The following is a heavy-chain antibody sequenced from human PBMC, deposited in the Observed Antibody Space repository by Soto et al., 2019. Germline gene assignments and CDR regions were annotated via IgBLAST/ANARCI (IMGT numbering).Heavy chain of an antibody. D-gene: IGHD3-22*01. V-gene: IGHV3-23*01. J-gene: IGHJ3*02. Sequence: PGGSLSLSCAASVFIFSSYAMSWFRQVPVEGMEWVSAISGTGDTTYYADSVKGRFTISRDNSKKTFYLQVNSLRAEDTAVYHCAKGGYSYDSSDSDAFDIWGPGTMVT. CDR1: VFIFSSYA. CDR3: AKGGYSYDSSDSDAFDI. CDR2: ISGTGDTT.